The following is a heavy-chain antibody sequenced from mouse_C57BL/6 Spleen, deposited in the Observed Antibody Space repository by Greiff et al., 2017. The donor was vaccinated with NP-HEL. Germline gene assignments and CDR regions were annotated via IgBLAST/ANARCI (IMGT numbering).Heavy chain of an antibody. V-gene: IGHV5-17*01. D-gene: IGHD1-1*01. CDR3: ARRALYYGSSYDYYAMDY. J-gene: IGHJ4*01. CDR1: GFTFSDYG. Sequence: EVQVVESGGGLVKPGGSLKLSCAASGFTFSDYGMHWVRQAPEKGLEWVAYISSGSSTIYYVDTVKGRFTISRDNAKNTLFLQMTSLRSEDTAMYYCARRALYYGSSYDYYAMDYWGQGTSVTVSS. CDR2: ISSGSSTI.